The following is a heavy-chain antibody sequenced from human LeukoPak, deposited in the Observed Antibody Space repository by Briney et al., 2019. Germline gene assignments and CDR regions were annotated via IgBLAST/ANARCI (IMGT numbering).Heavy chain of an antibody. D-gene: IGHD3-3*01. CDR1: GFTFSNYA. CDR3: AKGPRDLKVFDY. V-gene: IGHV3-23*01. J-gene: IGHJ4*02. CDR2: ISGSGGST. Sequence: PGGSLRLSCAASGFTFSNYAMSWVRQAPGKGLEWVSSISGSGGSTNYADSVKGRFTITRDNSKNTLHLQMSSLRDEDTAVYHCAKGPRDLKVFDYWGQGTLVTVSS.